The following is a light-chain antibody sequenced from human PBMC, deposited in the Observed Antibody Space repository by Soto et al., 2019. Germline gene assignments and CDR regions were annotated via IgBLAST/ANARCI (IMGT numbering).Light chain of an antibody. CDR2: DAS. Sequence: DIQMTQSPSTLSASVGDRVTIACRASQSISSWLAWYQQKPGKAPKLLIYDASSLESGVPSRFSGSGSGTEFTLTISSLQPEDCATYYCQQYENYWTFGQGTKVDI. V-gene: IGKV1-5*01. CDR3: QQYENYWT. J-gene: IGKJ1*01. CDR1: QSISSW.